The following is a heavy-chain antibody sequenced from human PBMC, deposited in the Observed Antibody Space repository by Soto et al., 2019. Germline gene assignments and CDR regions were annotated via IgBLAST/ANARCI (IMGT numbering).Heavy chain of an antibody. CDR2: FDPEDGET. Sequence: GASVKVSCKVSGYTLTGLSMHWVRQAPGKGLEWMGGFDPEDGETIYAQKFQGRVTMTEDTSTDTAYMELSSLRSEDTAVYYCATALDYYDSSGLFDYWGQGTLVTVSS. V-gene: IGHV1-24*01. CDR1: GYTLTGLS. J-gene: IGHJ4*02. CDR3: ATALDYYDSSGLFDY. D-gene: IGHD3-22*01.